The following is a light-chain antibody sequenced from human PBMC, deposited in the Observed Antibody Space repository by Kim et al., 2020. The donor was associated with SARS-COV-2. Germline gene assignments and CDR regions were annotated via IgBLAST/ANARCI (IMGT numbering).Light chain of an antibody. CDR1: SGSIANNY. Sequence: NFMLTQPHSVSESPGKTVIISCTRSSGSIANNYVQWYQQRPGSAPTTVIFEDYQRPSGVPDRFSGSIDSSSNSASLTISGLKTEDEADYYCQSYDDVNPVVFGGWTELTVL. CDR3: QSYDDVNPVV. V-gene: IGLV6-57*04. J-gene: IGLJ2*01. CDR2: EDY.